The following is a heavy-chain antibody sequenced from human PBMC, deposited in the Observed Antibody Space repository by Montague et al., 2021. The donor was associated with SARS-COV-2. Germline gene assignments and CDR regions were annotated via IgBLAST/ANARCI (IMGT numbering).Heavy chain of an antibody. D-gene: IGHD6-13*01. CDR2: IYHSGST. CDR3: ARRPDSSSWSCFDY. Sequence: SETLSLTCTVSGGSISNYYWSWIRRPPGKELEWIGYIYHSGSTNYNPSLRSRVTISVDTSKNQFSLKLSSVTAADTAVFYCARRPDSSSWSCFDYWGQGTLVTVSS. V-gene: IGHV4-59*08. J-gene: IGHJ4*02. CDR1: GGSISNYY.